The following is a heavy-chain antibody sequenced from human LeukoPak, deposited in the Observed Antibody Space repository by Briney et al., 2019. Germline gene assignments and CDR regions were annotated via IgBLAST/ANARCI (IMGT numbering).Heavy chain of an antibody. CDR3: ARVDLLTGYYFFDY. D-gene: IGHD3-9*01. J-gene: IGHJ4*02. CDR2: ISAYNANT. CDR1: GYTFTSYG. Sequence: ASVKVSCKASGYTFTSYGISWVRQAPGQGLEWMGWISAYNANTNYAQKLRGRVTMTTDTSTSTAYMELRSLGSDETAVYYCARVDLLTGYYFFDYWGQGTLVTVSS. V-gene: IGHV1-18*01.